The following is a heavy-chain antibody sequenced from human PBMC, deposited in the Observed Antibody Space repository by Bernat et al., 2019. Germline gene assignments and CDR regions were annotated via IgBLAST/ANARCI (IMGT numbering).Heavy chain of an antibody. Sequence: QLQLQESGSGLVKPSQTLSLTCAVSGGSISSGGYSWRWIRQPPGKGLEWIGYIYHSGSTYYNPSLKSRVTISVDRSKNQFSLNLSSVTAADTAVYYCARGAPAAIPYYYYGMDVWGQGTTVTVSS. CDR2: IYHSGST. V-gene: IGHV4-30-2*01. CDR3: ARGAPAAIPYYYYGMDV. D-gene: IGHD2-2*02. J-gene: IGHJ6*02. CDR1: GGSISSGGYS.